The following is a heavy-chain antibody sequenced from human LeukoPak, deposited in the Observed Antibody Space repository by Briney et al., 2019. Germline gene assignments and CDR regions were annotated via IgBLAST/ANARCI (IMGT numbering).Heavy chain of an antibody. Sequence: PSETLSLTCTVSGGSISSSNYHWGWIRQPPGKGLEWIGSIYYSGTTYYNPSLKSRVTISVDTSKKQFSLKLSSVTAAGTAVYYCARPGDYGNYVVPGYIDYWGQGILVTVSS. CDR2: IYYSGTT. CDR1: GGSISSSNYH. D-gene: IGHD4-11*01. CDR3: ARPGDYGNYVVPGYIDY. V-gene: IGHV4-39*01. J-gene: IGHJ4*02.